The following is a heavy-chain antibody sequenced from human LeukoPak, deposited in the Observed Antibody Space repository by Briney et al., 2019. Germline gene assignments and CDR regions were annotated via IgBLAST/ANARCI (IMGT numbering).Heavy chain of an antibody. D-gene: IGHD4/OR15-4a*01. V-gene: IGHV3-23*01. CDR1: GFTFSSYA. Sequence: PGGSLRLSCAASGFTFSSYAMSWVRQAPGKGLEWVSAISGSGGSTYYADSVKGRFTISRDNSKNTLYLQMNSLRAEGTAVYYCARRAGAYSHPYDYWGQGTLVTVSS. J-gene: IGHJ4*02. CDR3: ARRAGAYSHPYDY. CDR2: ISGSGGST.